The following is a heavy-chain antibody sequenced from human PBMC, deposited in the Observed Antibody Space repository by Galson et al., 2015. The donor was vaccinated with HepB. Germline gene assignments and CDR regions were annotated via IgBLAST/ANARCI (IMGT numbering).Heavy chain of an antibody. V-gene: IGHV1-46*01. J-gene: IGHJ4*02. CDR2: IFAGGGST. Sequence: SVKVSCKASGYTLTNYHFHWVRQAPGQGPEWMGKIFAGGGSTRFAERFQGRVTLTRGSSTSTIYMEVSSLRSDDTAVYYCARETPDTYYFDSRGQGTLDTVSS. D-gene: IGHD2-15*01. CDR1: GYTLTNYH. CDR3: ARETPDTYYFDS.